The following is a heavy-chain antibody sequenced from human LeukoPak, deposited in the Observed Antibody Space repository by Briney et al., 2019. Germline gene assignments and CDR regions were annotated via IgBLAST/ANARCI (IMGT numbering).Heavy chain of an antibody. Sequence: PSETLSLTCAVYGGSISSYYWSWIRQPPGKGLEWIGYIYYSGSTNYNPSLKSRVTISVDTSKNQFSLKLSSVTAADTAVYYCARLLDCSGGSCSNYFDYWGQGTLVTVSS. V-gene: IGHV4-59*08. J-gene: IGHJ4*02. CDR1: GGSISSYY. CDR3: ARLLDCSGGSCSNYFDY. D-gene: IGHD2-15*01. CDR2: IYYSGST.